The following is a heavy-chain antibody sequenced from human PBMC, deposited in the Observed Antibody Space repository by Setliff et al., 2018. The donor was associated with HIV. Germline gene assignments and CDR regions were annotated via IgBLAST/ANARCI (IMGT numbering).Heavy chain of an antibody. J-gene: IGHJ6*03. CDR1: GYIITGYL. D-gene: IGHD2-21*02. Sequence: ASVKVSCKASGYIITGYLIHWVRQAPGQGLEWMGWINPNSNSGGTVYAQKFQGRVTMTRDTSISTAYMELGSLRSDDTAVYYCARDPGLTASYYMDVWGKGTTVTVSS. V-gene: IGHV1-2*02. CDR3: ARDPGLTASYYMDV. CDR2: INPNSNSGGT.